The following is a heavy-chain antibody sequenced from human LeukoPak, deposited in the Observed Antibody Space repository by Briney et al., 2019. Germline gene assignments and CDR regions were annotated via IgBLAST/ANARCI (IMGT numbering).Heavy chain of an antibody. Sequence: GGSLRLSCAASGFTFSSYSMNWVRQAPGKGLEWVSSISSSSSYTYYADSVKGRFTISRDNAKNSLYLQMNSLRAEDTAVYYCAREKIAAPGIWFDYWGQGTLVTVSS. CDR1: GFTFSSYS. V-gene: IGHV3-21*01. J-gene: IGHJ4*02. CDR2: ISSSSSYT. CDR3: AREKIAAPGIWFDY. D-gene: IGHD6-13*01.